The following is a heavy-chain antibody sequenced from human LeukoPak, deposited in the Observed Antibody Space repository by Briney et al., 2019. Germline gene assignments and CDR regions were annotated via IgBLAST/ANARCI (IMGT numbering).Heavy chain of an antibody. J-gene: IGHJ4*02. CDR3: ARGGTYSRGLLVY. V-gene: IGHV1-2*02. D-gene: IGHD1-26*01. CDR2: INPNSGDT. CDR1: GYTFTGYY. Sequence: ASVKVSCKASGYTFTGYYMHWVRQAPGQGLEWMGWINPNSGDTNSAQKFQGRVTMTRDTSINTAYMELSRLTSDDTAVYYCARGGTYSRGLLVYWGQGTLVTVSS.